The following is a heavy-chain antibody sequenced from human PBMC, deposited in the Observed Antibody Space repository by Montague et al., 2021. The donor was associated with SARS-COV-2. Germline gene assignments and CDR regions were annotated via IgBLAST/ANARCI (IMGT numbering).Heavy chain of an antibody. J-gene: IGHJ3*02. CDR1: GDSVSSNTAT. D-gene: IGHD2-15*01. CDR3: ARTTTRMLYPENAFDI. CDR2: TYYRSKWYH. Sequence: CAISGDSVSSNTATWNWIRQSPSRGLEWLGRTYYRSKWYHDYAISLKSRITTNPDTSKNQFSLQLSSVAPEDTAVFYCARTTTRMLYPENAFDIWGQGTMVTDSS. V-gene: IGHV6-1*01.